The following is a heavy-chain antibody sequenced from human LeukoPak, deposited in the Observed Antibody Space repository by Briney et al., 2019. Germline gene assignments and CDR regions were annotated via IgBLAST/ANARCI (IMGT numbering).Heavy chain of an antibody. D-gene: IGHD2-15*01. Sequence: PSETLSLTCAVYGGSFSGYYWSWIRQPPGKRLEWIGEINHSGSTNYNPSLKSRVTISVDTSKNQFSLKLSSVTAADTAVYYCARGSGYCSGGSCYSDAFDIWGQGTMVTVSS. CDR2: INHSGST. V-gene: IGHV4-34*01. CDR1: GGSFSGYY. J-gene: IGHJ3*02. CDR3: ARGSGYCSGGSCYSDAFDI.